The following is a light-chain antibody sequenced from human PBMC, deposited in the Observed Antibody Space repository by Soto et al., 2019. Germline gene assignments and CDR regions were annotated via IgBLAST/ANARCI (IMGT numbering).Light chain of an antibody. CDR3: QQYNSYRT. Sequence: DIQLTQSPSFLSASVGDRVTITCRASQGIAGSLAWYQQKPGKPPKLLIYAESTLQSGVPSRFSGSGSGTRGTLTISSLQPEDFATYYCQQYNSYRTFGQGTKVEIK. CDR1: QGIAGS. CDR2: AES. V-gene: IGKV1-9*01. J-gene: IGKJ1*01.